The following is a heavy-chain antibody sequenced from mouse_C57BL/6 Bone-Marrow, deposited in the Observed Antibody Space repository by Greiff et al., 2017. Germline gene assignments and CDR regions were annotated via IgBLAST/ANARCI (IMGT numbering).Heavy chain of an antibody. CDR1: GYAFSSYW. J-gene: IGHJ3*01. Sequence: QVQLKQSGAELVKPGASVKISCKASGYAFSSYWMNWVKQRPGKGLEWIGQIYPGDGDTNYNGKFKGKATLTADKSSSTAYMQLSSLTSEDSAVYFCARRGYGSSYDAYWGQGTLVTVSA. V-gene: IGHV1-80*01. CDR3: ARRGYGSSYDAY. CDR2: IYPGDGDT. D-gene: IGHD1-1*01.